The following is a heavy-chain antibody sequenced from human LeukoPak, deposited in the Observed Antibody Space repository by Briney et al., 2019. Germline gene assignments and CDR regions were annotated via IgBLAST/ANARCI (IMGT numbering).Heavy chain of an antibody. CDR2: IYYSWST. D-gene: IGHD6-19*01. Sequence: KPSETLSLTCIVSGGSIRRSSYYWGWIRQPPGKGLEWIGSIYYSWSTYYNPSLKSRVTISVDTSKNQFSLSLTSVTAADTAVYYCARHWDNNGWNFGYWGRGTLVTVSS. CDR3: ARHWDNNGWNFGY. CDR1: GGSIRRSSYY. J-gene: IGHJ4*02. V-gene: IGHV4-39*01.